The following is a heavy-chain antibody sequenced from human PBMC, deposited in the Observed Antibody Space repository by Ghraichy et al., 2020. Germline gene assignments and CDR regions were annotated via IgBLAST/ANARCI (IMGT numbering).Heavy chain of an antibody. Sequence: GGSLRLSCAGSGFTFSNYGLSWVRQAPAKGLEWVSSIGASGDSTYYADSVQGRFTISRDNSKKTQFLQMNSLRAEDTAIYYCAKDVGRDYGFDHWGQGTLVTVSS. J-gene: IGHJ4*02. CDR1: GFTFSNYG. CDR3: AKDVGRDYGFDH. CDR2: IGASGDST. V-gene: IGHV3-23*01. D-gene: IGHD4-17*01.